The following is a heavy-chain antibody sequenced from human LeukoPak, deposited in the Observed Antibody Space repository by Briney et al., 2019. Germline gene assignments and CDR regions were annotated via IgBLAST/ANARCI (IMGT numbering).Heavy chain of an antibody. Sequence: GGSLRLSCAASGFTFSSYSMNWVRQAPGKGLEWVSSISSSSSYIYYADSVKGRFTISRDNAKNSLYLQMSSLRAEDTAVYYCAKEGCSGGSCYGHDAFDIWGQGTMVTVSS. CDR1: GFTFSSYS. CDR2: ISSSSSYI. D-gene: IGHD2-15*01. J-gene: IGHJ3*02. V-gene: IGHV3-21*01. CDR3: AKEGCSGGSCYGHDAFDI.